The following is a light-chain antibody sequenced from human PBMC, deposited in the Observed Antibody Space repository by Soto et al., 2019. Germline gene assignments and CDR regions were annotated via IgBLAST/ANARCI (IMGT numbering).Light chain of an antibody. CDR1: STDFENYNL. CDR3: SSYAGSSAREV. V-gene: IGLV2-23*01. CDR2: EGT. J-gene: IGLJ2*01. Sequence: QSALTQPASVSGSPGQSITISCTRSSTDFENYNLVSWYQHCPDKAPKLIIYEGTKRPSEISDRFSGSESDTTASLIISGLQPDDEADYYCSSYAGSSAREVFGGGTKLTVL.